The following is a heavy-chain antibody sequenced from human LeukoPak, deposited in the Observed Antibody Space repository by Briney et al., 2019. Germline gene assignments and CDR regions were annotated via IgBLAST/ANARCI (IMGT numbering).Heavy chain of an antibody. CDR3: ARDTVGATGINAFDI. CDR1: GFTFSSYA. V-gene: IGHV3-30*04. Sequence: GGSLRLSCAASGFTFSSYAMHWVRQAPGKGPEWVAVISYDGSNKYYADSVKGRFTISRDNSKNTLYLQMNSLRAEDTAVYYCARDTVGATGINAFDIWGQGTMVTVSS. CDR2: ISYDGSNK. D-gene: IGHD1-26*01. J-gene: IGHJ3*02.